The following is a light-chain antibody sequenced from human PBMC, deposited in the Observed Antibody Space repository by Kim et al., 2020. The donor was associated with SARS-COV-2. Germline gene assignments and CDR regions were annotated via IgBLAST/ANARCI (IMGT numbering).Light chain of an antibody. CDR3: QQYDILPIT. Sequence: DIQMTQSPSSLSASVGDRVTITCQASQDITNFLNWYQQKPGKAPKLLIYDASNLETGVPSRFSGSGSGTNFTFTISSLQPEDIGTYYCQQYDILPITFGQGTRLEIK. V-gene: IGKV1-33*01. CDR1: QDITNF. J-gene: IGKJ5*01. CDR2: DAS.